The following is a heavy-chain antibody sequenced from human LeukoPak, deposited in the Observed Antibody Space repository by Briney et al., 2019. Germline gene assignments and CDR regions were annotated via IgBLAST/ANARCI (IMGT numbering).Heavy chain of an antibody. CDR2: INPSGGST. J-gene: IGHJ6*02. V-gene: IGHV1-46*01. D-gene: IGHD1-26*01. CDR1: GYTFTSYY. CDR3: ARVNGSYLPPYYYYYGMDV. Sequence: EASVKVSCKASGYTFTSYYMHWVRQAPGQGLEWMGIINPSGGSTSYAQKFQGRVTMTRDTSTSTVYMELSSLGSEDTAVYYCARVNGSYLPPYYYYYGMDVWGQGTTVTVSS.